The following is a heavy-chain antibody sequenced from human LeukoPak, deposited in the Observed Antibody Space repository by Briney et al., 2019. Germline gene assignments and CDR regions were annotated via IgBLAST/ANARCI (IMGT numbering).Heavy chain of an antibody. Sequence: GASVKVSCKASGGTFSRSAISWVRQAPGQGLEWMGWINPNSGGTNYAQKFQGRVTMTRDTSISTAYMELSRLRSDDTAVYYCAKGTYYYDSSGYKGFDYWGQGTLVTVSS. CDR3: AKGTYYYDSSGYKGFDY. D-gene: IGHD3-22*01. J-gene: IGHJ4*02. CDR2: INPNSGGT. V-gene: IGHV1-2*02. CDR1: GGTFSRSA.